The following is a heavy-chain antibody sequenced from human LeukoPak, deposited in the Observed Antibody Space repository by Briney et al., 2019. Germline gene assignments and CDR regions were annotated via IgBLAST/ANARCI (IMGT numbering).Heavy chain of an antibody. CDR1: GGSIRSSSYY. D-gene: IGHD5-24*01. V-gene: IGHV4-39*01. J-gene: IGHJ3*02. CDR2: IYYDGSP. Sequence: SETLPLTCTASGGSIRSSSYYWGWIRQPPGKGLEWIGSIYYDGSPYYNPSLKSRVTISVDTSKNQFSLKVRSVTAADTAVYYCARQVLEMTAMYAFDIWGQGTIVTVSS. CDR3: ARQVLEMTAMYAFDI.